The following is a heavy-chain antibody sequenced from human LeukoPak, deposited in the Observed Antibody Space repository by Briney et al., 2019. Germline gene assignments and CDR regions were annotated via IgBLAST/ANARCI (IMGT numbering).Heavy chain of an antibody. CDR2: ISGSGGST. J-gene: IGHJ4*02. D-gene: IGHD1-14*01. CDR3: AKGSGEYFDY. Sequence: GGSLRLSCAASGFTFSSYGMSWVRQAPGKGLEWVSAISGSGGSTYYADSVKGRFTISRDNSKNSLYLQMNSLRTDDTALYYCAKGSGEYFDYWGQGTLVTVSS. CDR1: GFTFSSYG. V-gene: IGHV3-23*01.